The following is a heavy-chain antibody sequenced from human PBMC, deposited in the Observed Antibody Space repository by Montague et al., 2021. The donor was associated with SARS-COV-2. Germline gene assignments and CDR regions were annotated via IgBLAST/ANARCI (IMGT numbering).Heavy chain of an antibody. D-gene: IGHD3-10*01. V-gene: IGHV4-34*12. CDR1: GGSFSGYY. Sequence: SETLSLTCAVYGGSFSGYYWSWIRQPPEKGLEWIGEIIQSGRTNNNPSLKSRVIIIVDTSKNQFSLKLSSVTAADTAVYYCARRESSVWGVSVRAELDYWGQGILVIVSS. J-gene: IGHJ4*02. CDR3: ARRESSVWGVSVRAELDY. CDR2: IIQSGRT.